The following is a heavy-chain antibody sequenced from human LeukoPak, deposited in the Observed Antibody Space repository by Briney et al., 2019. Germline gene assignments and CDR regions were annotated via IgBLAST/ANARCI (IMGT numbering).Heavy chain of an antibody. J-gene: IGHJ4*02. D-gene: IGHD5-18*01. V-gene: IGHV5-51*01. CDR2: IYPGDSDI. Sequence: GESLKISCKGSGYSFTSYWIGWVRQMPGKGLEWMGIIYPGDSDIRYSPSFQGQVTISADKSISTAYLQWSSLKASDTAMYYCARGGYSYGYRSYFDYWGQGTLVTVSS. CDR3: ARGGYSYGYRSYFDY. CDR1: GYSFTSYW.